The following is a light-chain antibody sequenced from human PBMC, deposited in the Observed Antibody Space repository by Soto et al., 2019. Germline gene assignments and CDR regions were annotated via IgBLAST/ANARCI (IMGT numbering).Light chain of an antibody. Sequence: IVMTQSTATLSVSPGERATLSCRASQSVNSKLAWYQQKPGQAPRLLIYDASNRATSIPDRFSGSGSGTEFTLTISRLQSEDFAVYYCQKYNDWPPWTFGQGTKVDIK. V-gene: IGKV3-15*01. J-gene: IGKJ1*01. CDR3: QKYNDWPPWT. CDR1: QSVNSK. CDR2: DAS.